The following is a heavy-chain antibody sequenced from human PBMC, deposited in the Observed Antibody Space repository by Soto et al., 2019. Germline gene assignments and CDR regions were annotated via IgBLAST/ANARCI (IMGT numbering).Heavy chain of an antibody. CDR3: TGYAIGTASGTDNCFDS. CDR2: IRVDGTGI. J-gene: IGHJ5*01. V-gene: IGHV3-23*01. D-gene: IGHD5-12*01. Sequence: PGGSLRLSCAASGFTFSYYWMSWVRQAPGKGLEWVSAIRVDGTGIQYADSVKGRFTISRDNSENTLFLQMSSLRAEDTAVYYFTGYAIGTASGTDNCFDSWGQGTLVTVSS. CDR1: GFTFSYYW.